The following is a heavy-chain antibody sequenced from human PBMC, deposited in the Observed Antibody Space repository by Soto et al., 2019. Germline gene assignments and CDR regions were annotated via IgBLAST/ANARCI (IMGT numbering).Heavy chain of an antibody. CDR3: ARGGGDELLVPV. Sequence: LRLSCAASGFTFSSYEMNWVRQAPGKGLEWVSYISSSGSTIYYADSGKGRFTISRDNAKNSLYLQMNSLRAEDTAVYYCARGGGDELLVPVWGQGTTVTVSS. V-gene: IGHV3-48*03. CDR2: ISSSGSTI. CDR1: GFTFSSYE. J-gene: IGHJ6*02. D-gene: IGHD3-10*01.